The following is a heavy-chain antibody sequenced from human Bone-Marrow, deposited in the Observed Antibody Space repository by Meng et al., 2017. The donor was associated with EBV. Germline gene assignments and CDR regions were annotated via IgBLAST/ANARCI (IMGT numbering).Heavy chain of an antibody. CDR1: GGTFRSDA. Sequence: QVQGVRSGAEGRKPGSSVKVSCKTSGGTFRSDAISWVRQAPGQGLEWMGGLIPLSDAPHYAQKFQGRVTITADESTSTHYLDLSGLRAEDTAVYYCASESGRGFTPDYWGQGTLVTVSS. CDR3: ASESGRGFTPDY. J-gene: IGHJ4*02. CDR2: LIPLSDAP. D-gene: IGHD3-10*01. V-gene: IGHV1-69*01.